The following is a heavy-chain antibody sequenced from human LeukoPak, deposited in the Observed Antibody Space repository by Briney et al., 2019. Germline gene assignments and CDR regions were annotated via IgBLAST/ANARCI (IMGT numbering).Heavy chain of an antibody. CDR3: ARDKDFSTSSIDP. CDR2: ISSRSTYI. J-gene: IGHJ5*02. Sequence: GGSLRLSCAASGFTFSSYSMNWVRQAPGKGLEWVSSISSRSTYIYYGDSVNGRFTISRDNAKNSLYLQMNSLRADDTAVYYCARDKDFSTSSIDPWGQGTLVTVSS. CDR1: GFTFSSYS. D-gene: IGHD2-2*01. V-gene: IGHV3-21*01.